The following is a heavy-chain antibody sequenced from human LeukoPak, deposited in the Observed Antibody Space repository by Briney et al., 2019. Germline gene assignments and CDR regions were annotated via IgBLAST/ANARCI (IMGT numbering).Heavy chain of an antibody. CDR2: ISYDGSNK. D-gene: IGHD3-3*01. CDR3: ARTPTYYDFWSGCYTDY. V-gene: IGHV3-30*04. CDR1: GFAFSSYA. J-gene: IGHJ4*02. Sequence: PGGSLRLSCAASGFAFSSYAMHWVRQAPGKGLEWVAVISYDGSNKYYADSVKGRFTISRDNAKNSLYLQMNSLRAENTAVYYCARTPTYYDFWSGCYTDYWGQGTLVTVSS.